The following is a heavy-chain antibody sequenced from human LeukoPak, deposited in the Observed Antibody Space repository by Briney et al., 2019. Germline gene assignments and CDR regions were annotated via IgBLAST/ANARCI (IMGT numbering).Heavy chain of an antibody. CDR2: ISSSSSYI. J-gene: IGHJ5*02. D-gene: IGHD1-1*01. V-gene: IGHV3-21*01. CDR3: ARRTSNRPFWFDP. Sequence: GGSLRLSCAASGFTFSSYSMSWVRQAPGKGLEWVSSISSSSSYIYYADSVKGRFTISRDNAKNSLYLQMNSLRAEDTAVYYCARRTSNRPFWFDPWGQGTLVTVSS. CDR1: GFTFSSYS.